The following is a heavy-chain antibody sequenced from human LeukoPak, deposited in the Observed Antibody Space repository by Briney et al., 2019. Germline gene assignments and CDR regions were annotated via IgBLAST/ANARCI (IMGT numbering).Heavy chain of an antibody. CDR3: AKVGSSSNWDHDAFDI. D-gene: IGHD6-6*01. CDR2: INPNSGGT. V-gene: IGHV1-2*02. Sequence: ASVKVSCKASGYTFTGYYMHWVRQAPGQGLEWMGWINPNSGGTNYAQKFQGRVTMTRDTSISTAYMELSRLRSDDTAVYYCAKVGSSSNWDHDAFDIWGQGTMVTVSS. J-gene: IGHJ3*02. CDR1: GYTFTGYY.